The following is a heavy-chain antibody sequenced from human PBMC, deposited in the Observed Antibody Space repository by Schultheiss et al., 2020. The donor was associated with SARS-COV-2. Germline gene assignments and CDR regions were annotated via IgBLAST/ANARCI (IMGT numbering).Heavy chain of an antibody. J-gene: IGHJ6*02. CDR2: INHSGST. CDR1: GGSFSGYY. D-gene: IGHD5-18*01. Sequence: SQTLSLTCAVYGGSFSGYYWSWIRQPPGKGLEWIGEINHSGSTYYSPSLKSRVTISVDTSKNQFSLKVTSVTAADTAVYYCARGGRGYSYGYRRDQRSLDVWGQGTTVTVAS. V-gene: IGHV4-34*01. CDR3: ARGGRGYSYGYRRDQRSLDV.